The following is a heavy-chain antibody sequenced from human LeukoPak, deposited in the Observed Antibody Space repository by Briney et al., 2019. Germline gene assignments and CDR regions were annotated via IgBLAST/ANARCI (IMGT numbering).Heavy chain of an antibody. CDR2: ISGSDSST. CDR3: ARVYLERLTAGYFDH. J-gene: IGHJ4*02. V-gene: IGHV3-23*01. D-gene: IGHD2-8*01. Sequence: GGSLRLSCAASGFTFSGYAMSWVRQAPGKGLEWVSTISGSDSSTYYADSVKGRFTISRDNSKNTLDLQMNSLRDDDSAAYFCARVYLERLTAGYFDHWGQGTQVTVSP. CDR1: GFTFSGYA.